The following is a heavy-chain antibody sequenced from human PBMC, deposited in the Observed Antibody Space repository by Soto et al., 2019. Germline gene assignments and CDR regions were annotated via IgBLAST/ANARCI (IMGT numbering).Heavy chain of an antibody. Sequence: ASVKVSCKASGGTFSSYAISWVRQAPGQGLEWMGGIIPIFGTANYAQKFQGRVTITADESTSTAYMELSSPRSEDTAVYYCASIVVVPAAITLFYYGMDVWGQGTTVTVSS. CDR3: ASIVVVPAAITLFYYGMDV. CDR2: IIPIFGTA. J-gene: IGHJ6*02. D-gene: IGHD2-2*01. V-gene: IGHV1-69*13. CDR1: GGTFSSYA.